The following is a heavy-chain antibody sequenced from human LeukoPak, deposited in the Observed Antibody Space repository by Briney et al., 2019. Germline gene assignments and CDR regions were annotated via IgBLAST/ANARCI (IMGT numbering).Heavy chain of an antibody. CDR2: ISSRSTTI. CDR1: GFDFSNSF. Sequence: PGGSLRLSCTASGFDFSNSFMSWVRQAPGKGLEWISYISSRSTTIYYADSVKGRFTISRDNGKNTVYLQMNNLRVDDTAVFYCGKGSLAVAATPLDFWGQGTLVTVSS. CDR3: GKGSLAVAATPLDF. D-gene: IGHD6-19*01. J-gene: IGHJ4*02. V-gene: IGHV3-11*01.